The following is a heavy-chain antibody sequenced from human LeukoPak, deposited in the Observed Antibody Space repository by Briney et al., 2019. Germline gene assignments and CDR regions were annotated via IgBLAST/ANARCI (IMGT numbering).Heavy chain of an antibody. D-gene: IGHD1-26*01. CDR1: GFTFSSYE. Sequence: GGSLRLSCAASGFTFSSYEMNWVRQAPGKGLEWVSYISSSGSTIYYADSVKGRFTISRDNAKNSLYLQTNSLRPEDTAVYYCAKDSVRKTIVGPTTRGVNDYWGQGTLVTVSS. CDR3: AKDSVRKTIVGPTTRGVNDY. J-gene: IGHJ4*02. CDR2: ISSSGSTI. V-gene: IGHV3-48*03.